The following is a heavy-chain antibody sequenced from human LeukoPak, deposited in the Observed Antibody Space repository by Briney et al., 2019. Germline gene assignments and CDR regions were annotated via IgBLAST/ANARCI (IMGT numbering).Heavy chain of an antibody. D-gene: IGHD3-10*01. V-gene: IGHV4-30-4*08. CDR3: ARDPLHYFGSAPPARDF. CDR2: IYHNGDT. J-gene: IGHJ4*02. CDR1: GGSIISGDYY. Sequence: SQTLSLTCIVSGGSIISGDYYWSWIRQPPGKGLEWIGYIYHNGDTYYNPSLKSRVSISVDTSKNQFSLKLSSVTAADTAVYYCARDPLHYFGSAPPARDFWGQGTLVTVSS.